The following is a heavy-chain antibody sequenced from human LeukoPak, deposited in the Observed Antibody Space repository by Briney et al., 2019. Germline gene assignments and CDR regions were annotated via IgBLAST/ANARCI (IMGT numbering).Heavy chain of an antibody. Sequence: PSETLSLTCTVSGGSISSYYWSWIRQPPGKGLEWIGYIYYSGSTNYNPSLKSRVTISVDTSKNQFSLKLSSVTAADTAVYYCATLAGSGWLRYDYDYWGQGTLVTVSS. CDR2: IYYSGST. J-gene: IGHJ4*02. CDR1: GGSISSYY. D-gene: IGHD5-12*01. CDR3: ATLAGSGWLRYDYDY. V-gene: IGHV4-59*08.